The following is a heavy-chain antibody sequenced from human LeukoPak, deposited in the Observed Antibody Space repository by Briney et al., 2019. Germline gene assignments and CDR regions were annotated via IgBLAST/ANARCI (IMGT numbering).Heavy chain of an antibody. Sequence: PGGSLRLSCAASGFTFDDYAMHWVRQAPGKGLEWVSGISWNSGSIGYADSVKGRFTISRDNAKNSLYLQMNSLRAEDTAVYYCAKDYNRAYYYGSGFGYWGQGTLVTVSS. V-gene: IGHV3-9*01. D-gene: IGHD3-10*01. CDR3: AKDYNRAYYYGSGFGY. J-gene: IGHJ4*02. CDR1: GFTFDDYA. CDR2: ISWNSGSI.